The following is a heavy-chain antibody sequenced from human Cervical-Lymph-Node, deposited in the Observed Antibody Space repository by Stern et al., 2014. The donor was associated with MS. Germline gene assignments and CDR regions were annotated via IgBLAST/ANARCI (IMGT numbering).Heavy chain of an antibody. CDR3: ARGGGLVGYFDY. J-gene: IGHJ4*02. V-gene: IGHV1-69*06. CDR2: ITPVFGTT. Sequence: VQLLESGAEVKKPGSSVKVSCKASGDTFSSYAINWVRQVPGQGLERMGGITPVFGTTNYAQKFQGRVTITADKSTNTAYMELMTLRSEDTAVYYCARGGGLVGYFDYWGQGTLVSVSS. D-gene: IGHD1-26*01. CDR1: GDTFSSYA.